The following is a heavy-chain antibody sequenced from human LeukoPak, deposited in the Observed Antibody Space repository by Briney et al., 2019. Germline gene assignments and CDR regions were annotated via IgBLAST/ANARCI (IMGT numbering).Heavy chain of an antibody. V-gene: IGHV1-18*01. J-gene: IGHJ6*03. CDR3: ARLEDYYYYMDV. CDR1: GYTFTSYG. Sequence: ASVKVSCKASGYTFTSYGISWVRQAPGQGLEWMGWISDYNDNTNYAQKLQGRVTMTTDTSTSTAYMELRSLRSDDTAVYYCARLEDYYYYMDVWGKGTTVTVSS. CDR2: ISDYNDNT.